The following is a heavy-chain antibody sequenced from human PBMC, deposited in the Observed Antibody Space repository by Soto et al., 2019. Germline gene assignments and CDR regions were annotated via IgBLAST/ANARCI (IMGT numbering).Heavy chain of an antibody. D-gene: IGHD6-13*01. CDR1: GDSINSDGYY. CDR2: IYVSGNT. V-gene: IGHV4-31*03. Sequence: QVQLQESGPGLVKPSQTLSLTCTVSGDSINSDGYYWNWIRQHPGRGLEWIGFIYVSGNTYYNPSLQSRVSISIDTAKNQFSLKVSSVTAADTAVYFCARSWPAYYFDFWGQGTRVTVSS. J-gene: IGHJ4*02. CDR3: ARSWPAYYFDF.